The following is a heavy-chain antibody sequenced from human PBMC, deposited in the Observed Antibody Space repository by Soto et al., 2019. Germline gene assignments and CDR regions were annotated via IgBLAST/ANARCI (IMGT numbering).Heavy chain of an antibody. CDR2: INHSGST. Sequence: SETLSLTCAVYGGSFSVYYWSWIRQPPGKGLEWIGEINHSGSTNYNPSLKSRVTISVDTTKNQFYLKLSSVTAADTAVYYCARVRSKGPYSSSSEFDYWGQGTLVTVSS. D-gene: IGHD6-6*01. CDR1: GGSFSVYY. CDR3: ARVRSKGPYSSSSEFDY. V-gene: IGHV4-34*01. J-gene: IGHJ4*02.